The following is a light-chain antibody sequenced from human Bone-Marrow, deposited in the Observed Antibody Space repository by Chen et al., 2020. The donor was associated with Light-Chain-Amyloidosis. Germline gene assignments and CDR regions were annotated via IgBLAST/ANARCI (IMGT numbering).Light chain of an antibody. V-gene: IGLV3-25*03. CDR2: RDT. Sequence: SYELTQPPSVSVSPGQTARNTCSGDDLPTKYAYWYQQKPGQAPVLGIHRDTERPSGISARFSGSSSGTPATLTISGVQAAAAAAYPCPSAASSGTSEVIFGGGTKLTVL. CDR1: DLPTKY. CDR3: PSAASSGTSEVI. J-gene: IGLJ2*01.